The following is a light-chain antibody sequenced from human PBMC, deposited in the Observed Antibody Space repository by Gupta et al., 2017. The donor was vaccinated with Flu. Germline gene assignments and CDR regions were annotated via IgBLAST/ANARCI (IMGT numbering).Light chain of an antibody. J-gene: IGKJ4*01. Sequence: EIVMTQSPATLSVSPGESATLSCRASQSVSSNVAWYQQKPGQAPRLLIYGASTRATGIPARFSGSGSGTEFTLTISSLQSEDFAVYYCQQYNNWPLFGGGTKVEIK. V-gene: IGKV3-15*01. CDR3: QQYNNWPL. CDR1: QSVSSN. CDR2: GAS.